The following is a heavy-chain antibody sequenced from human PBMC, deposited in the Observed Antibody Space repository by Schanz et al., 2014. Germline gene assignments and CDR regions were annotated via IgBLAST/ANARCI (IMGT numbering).Heavy chain of an antibody. D-gene: IGHD5-18*01. CDR3: ARGTDTAMEHRPFDY. CDR1: GFRFDDYA. Sequence: EVQLVESGGGLVQPGRSLRLSCVASGFRFDDYAMHWVRQAPGKGLEWVSGMSWNAGSLGYGDSVKGRFTISRDNSNNTVYLQMNTLRAEDTAVYYCARGTDTAMEHRPFDYWGQGTLVTVSS. J-gene: IGHJ4*02. CDR2: MSWNAGSL. V-gene: IGHV3-9*01.